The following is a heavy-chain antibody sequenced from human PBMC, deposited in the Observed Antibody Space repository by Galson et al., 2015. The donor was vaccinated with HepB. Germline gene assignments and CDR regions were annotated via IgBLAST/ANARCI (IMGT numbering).Heavy chain of an antibody. CDR2: MYYGGSS. CDR1: AGSMNTYY. Sequence: SESLSLTCTVSAGSMNTYYWGWIRQPPGKGLEWIGHMYYGGSSNYNPSLKSRATISVDTFENQFSLKVNSVTPADTAVYYCVRVGRSGDDAFDIWGQGTMVTVSS. CDR3: VRVGRSGDDAFDI. D-gene: IGHD3-3*01. J-gene: IGHJ3*02. V-gene: IGHV4-59*01.